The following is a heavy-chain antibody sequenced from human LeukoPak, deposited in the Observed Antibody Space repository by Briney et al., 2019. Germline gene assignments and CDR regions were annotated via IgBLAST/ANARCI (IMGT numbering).Heavy chain of an antibody. J-gene: IGHJ4*02. CDR3: ARDKIEGPTKLDY. D-gene: IGHD1-1*01. V-gene: IGHV3-7*01. CDR1: GFTFSSYW. Sequence: PGGSLRLSCAASGFTFSSYWMSWVRQAPGKGLEWVANIKQDESEKYYVDSVKGRFTISRDNAKNSLYLQMNSLRAEDTAVYYCARDKIEGPTKLDYWGQGILVTVSS. CDR2: IKQDESEK.